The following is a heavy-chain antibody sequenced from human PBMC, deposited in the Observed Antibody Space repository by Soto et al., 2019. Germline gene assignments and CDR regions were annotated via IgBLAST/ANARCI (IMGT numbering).Heavy chain of an antibody. CDR2: ISGGGGGT. D-gene: IGHD2-8*01. V-gene: IGHV3-23*01. J-gene: IGHJ4*02. CDR1: GFTFSSYA. Sequence: PGGSLRLSCAASGFTFSSYAMSWVRQAPGKGLEWVSGISGGGGGTYYADSVKGRFTISRDNSKTTLYLQMNSLRAEDTAVYYCAKDYCTIGVCSVDYWGEGNLGAVSS. CDR3: AKDYCTIGVCSVDY.